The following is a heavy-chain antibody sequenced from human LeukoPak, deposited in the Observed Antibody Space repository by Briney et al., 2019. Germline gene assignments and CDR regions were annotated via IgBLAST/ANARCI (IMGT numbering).Heavy chain of an antibody. CDR2: ISYSGTT. CDR3: ARAWSPDY. J-gene: IGHJ4*02. Sequence: SETLSLTCTVSGDSISPYYWSWIRQPPGKGLEWIGYISYSGTTNYNPSLKSRVTLSVHTPQNHFSLSLTSVTAADTAVYYCARAWSPDYWGQGTLVTVSA. CDR1: GDSISPYY. D-gene: IGHD2-8*02. V-gene: IGHV4-59*08.